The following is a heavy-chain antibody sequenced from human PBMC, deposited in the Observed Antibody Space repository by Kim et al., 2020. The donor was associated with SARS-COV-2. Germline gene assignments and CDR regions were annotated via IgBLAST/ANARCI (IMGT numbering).Heavy chain of an antibody. CDR3: ARGHDGSSTGVDY. V-gene: IGHV6-1*01. Sequence: EYAVSVKSRITINPDTSKNQFSLQLNSVTPEDTAVYYCARGHDGSSTGVDYWGQGTLVTVSS. J-gene: IGHJ4*02. D-gene: IGHD6-6*01.